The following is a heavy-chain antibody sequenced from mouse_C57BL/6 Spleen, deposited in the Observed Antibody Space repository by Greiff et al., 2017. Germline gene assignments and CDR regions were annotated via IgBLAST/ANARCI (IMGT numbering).Heavy chain of an antibody. D-gene: IGHD1-1*01. J-gene: IGHJ4*01. CDR2: IYPGSGST. CDR3: ARPIYYYGSSYVNYAMDY. V-gene: IGHV1-55*01. Sequence: QVRLQQPGAELVKPGASVKMSCKASGYTFTSYWITWVKQRPGQGLEWIGDIYPGSGSTNYNEKFKSKATLTVDTSSSTAYMQLSSLTSEDSAVYYCARPIYYYGSSYVNYAMDYWGQGTSVTVSS. CDR1: GYTFTSYW.